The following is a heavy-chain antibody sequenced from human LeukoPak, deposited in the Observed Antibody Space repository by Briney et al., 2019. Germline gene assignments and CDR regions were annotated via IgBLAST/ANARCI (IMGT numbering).Heavy chain of an antibody. J-gene: IGHJ4*02. Sequence: SQTLSLTCTVSGGSISTGGLYWSWIRQHPGKGLEWIGYIRDSGTTYYNPSLKSRVTISLGTSKNQFSLNLSSVTAADTAMYYCARHLNTYYYGSGSYGYWGQGTLVTVSS. CDR2: IRDSGTT. CDR1: GGSISTGGLY. D-gene: IGHD3-10*01. V-gene: IGHV4-31*03. CDR3: ARHLNTYYYGSGSYGY.